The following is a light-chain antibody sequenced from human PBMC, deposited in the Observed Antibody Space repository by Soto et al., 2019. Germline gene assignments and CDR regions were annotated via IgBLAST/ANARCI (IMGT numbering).Light chain of an antibody. CDR1: QGISSY. V-gene: IGKV1-9*01. Sequence: DLQLTQSPSFLSASVGDRVTITCRASQGISSYLAWYQQKPGQAPKLLIYAASTLQSGVPSRFSGSGSGTEFTLTISSLQPEDFATYYCQQLNSYPRVTFGPGTKVDIK. CDR3: QQLNSYPRVT. J-gene: IGKJ3*01. CDR2: AAS.